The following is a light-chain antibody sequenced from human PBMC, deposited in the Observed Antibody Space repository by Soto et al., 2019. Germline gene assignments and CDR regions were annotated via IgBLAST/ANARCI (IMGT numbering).Light chain of an antibody. CDR2: AAS. J-gene: IGKJ3*01. Sequence: AIRMTQSPSSFSASTGDRVTITCRASQGISIYLAWYQQKPGKAPKLLIYAASTLKSGVTSRFSGSGNGTNFTLTLRCLQPEDFAISYCHKYDSYPFTFGPGTKVDI. CDR3: HKYDSYPFT. V-gene: IGKV1-8*01. CDR1: QGISIY.